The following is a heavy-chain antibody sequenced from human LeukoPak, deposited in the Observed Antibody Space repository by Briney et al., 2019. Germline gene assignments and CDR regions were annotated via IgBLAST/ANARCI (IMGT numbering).Heavy chain of an antibody. Sequence: GASVKVSCKVSGFTFTSSAVQWVRQARGQRLEWIGWIVVGSGNTNYAQKFQERVTITRDMSTSTAYMELSSLRSEDTAVYYCAADVDTAMVPSYWGQGTLVTVSS. J-gene: IGHJ4*02. CDR2: IVVGSGNT. D-gene: IGHD5-18*01. CDR3: AADVDTAMVPSY. CDR1: GFTFTSSA. V-gene: IGHV1-58*01.